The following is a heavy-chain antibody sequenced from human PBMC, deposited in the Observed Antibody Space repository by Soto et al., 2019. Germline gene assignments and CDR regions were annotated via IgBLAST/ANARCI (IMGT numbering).Heavy chain of an antibody. D-gene: IGHD4-4*01. J-gene: IGHJ6*02. CDR1: GGSVSSGSYY. V-gene: IGHV4-61*01. Sequence: QVQLQESGPGLVKPSETLSLTCTVSGGSVSSGSYYWSWIRQPPGKGLEWIGYIYYSGSTNYNPSLKSRVPIAVDTSKNLSPLKLSSVTAADTAVYYCARDNFPGDDYSNSEYYYYGMDVWGQGTTVTVSS. CDR2: IYYSGST. CDR3: ARDNFPGDDYSNSEYYYYGMDV.